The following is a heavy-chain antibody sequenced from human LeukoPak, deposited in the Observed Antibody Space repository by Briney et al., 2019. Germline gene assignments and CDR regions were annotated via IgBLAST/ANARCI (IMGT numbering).Heavy chain of an antibody. D-gene: IGHD3-22*01. V-gene: IGHV4-30-4*08. Sequence: PSETLSLTCTVSGGSISSGDYYWSWIRQPPGKGLEWIGYIYYSGSTYYNPSLESRVTISVDTSKNQFSLKLSSVTAADTAVYYCARADTYYYDSSGYYGIGYFDYWGQGTLVTVSS. CDR2: IYYSGST. CDR1: GGSISSGDYY. CDR3: ARADTYYYDSSGYYGIGYFDY. J-gene: IGHJ4*02.